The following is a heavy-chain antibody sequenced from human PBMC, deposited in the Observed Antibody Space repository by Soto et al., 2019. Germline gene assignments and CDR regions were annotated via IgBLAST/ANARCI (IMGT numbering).Heavy chain of an antibody. CDR2: INPEGTST. D-gene: IGHD2-15*01. CDR1: GFTLSSYW. V-gene: IGHV3-74*01. J-gene: IGHJ4*02. Sequence: EVQLVESGGGLVQPGGSLRLSCAASGFTLSSYWMHWVRQAPGKGLVWVSRINPEGTSTTYADSVRGRFTFSRDNAKNTLYLQMNSLTAEDTAVYYSARPLGSAGLDYWGQGTLVTVSS. CDR3: ARPLGSAGLDY.